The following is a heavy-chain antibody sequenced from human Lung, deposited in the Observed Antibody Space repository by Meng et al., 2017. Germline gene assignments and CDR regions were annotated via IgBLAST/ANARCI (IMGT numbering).Heavy chain of an antibody. CDR1: GYNCPAYW. CDR2: IDPKSGDT. Sequence: QVQVVQCGAEVNTPGASATVSYQPSGYNCPAYWLHWVRRAPGQGLEWMGRIDPKSGDTHYAQRFQGRVTMTGDTSISTAYMELSGLRSDDTAMYYCARDEDISAAGKLFGDYWGQGTLVTVSS. D-gene: IGHD6-13*01. J-gene: IGHJ4*02. CDR3: ARDEDISAAGKLFGDY. V-gene: IGHV1-2*06.